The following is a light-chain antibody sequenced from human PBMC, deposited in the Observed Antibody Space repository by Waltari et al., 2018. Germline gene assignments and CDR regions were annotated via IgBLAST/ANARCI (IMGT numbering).Light chain of an antibody. V-gene: IGKV4-1*01. Sequence: DIVMTQTPVSLSVTPGQSATINCKSSQSVLYSSNNKNYLAWYRQKPGQPPKLLIYWASTRESGVPDRFSGSGSGTDFTLTIGSLQAEDVAVYYCQQYYDAPRTFGQGTKVEIK. CDR2: WAS. J-gene: IGKJ1*01. CDR3: QQYYDAPRT. CDR1: QSVLYSSNNKNY.